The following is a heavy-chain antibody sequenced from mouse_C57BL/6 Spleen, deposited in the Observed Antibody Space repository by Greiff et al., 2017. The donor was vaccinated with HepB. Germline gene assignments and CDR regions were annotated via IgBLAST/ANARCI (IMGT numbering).Heavy chain of an antibody. J-gene: IGHJ1*03. CDR2: ISNGGGST. Sequence: EVMLVESGGGLVQPGGSLKLSCAASGFTFSDYYMYWVRQTPEKRLEWVAYISNGGGSTYYPDTVKGRFTISRDNAKNALYLQMSRLKSEDTAMYYCARHPFYYGSSYWYFDVWGTGTTVTGAS. CDR1: GFTFSDYY. CDR3: ARHPFYYGSSYWYFDV. D-gene: IGHD1-1*01. V-gene: IGHV5-12*01.